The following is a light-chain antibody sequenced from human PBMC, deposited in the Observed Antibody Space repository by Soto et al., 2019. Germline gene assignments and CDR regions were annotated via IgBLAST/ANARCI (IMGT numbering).Light chain of an antibody. V-gene: IGKV1-5*01. J-gene: IGKJ1*01. CDR2: DAS. CDR1: QSISRW. CDR3: QQYKSYLA. Sequence: NQITKSPSTLPASVGDRVTITCRASQSISRWLAWYQQEPGKAPKLLIYDASSLERGGPSRFSGSGSGTECTLTISIRQPDEFATYYGQQYKSYLAVGQGTKVDIK.